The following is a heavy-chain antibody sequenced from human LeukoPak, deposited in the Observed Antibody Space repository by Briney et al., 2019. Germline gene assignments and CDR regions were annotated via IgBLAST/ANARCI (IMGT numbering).Heavy chain of an antibody. CDR2: INHSGST. D-gene: IGHD2-15*01. V-gene: IGHV4-34*01. Sequence: SETLSLTCAVYGGSFSGYYWSWIRQPPGKGLEWIGEINHSGSTNYNLSLKSRVTISVGTSKNQFSLKLSSVTAADTAVYYCARGRDIVVVVAAAHPYYFDYWGQGTLVTVSS. CDR1: GGSFSGYY. J-gene: IGHJ4*02. CDR3: ARGRDIVVVVAAAHPYYFDY.